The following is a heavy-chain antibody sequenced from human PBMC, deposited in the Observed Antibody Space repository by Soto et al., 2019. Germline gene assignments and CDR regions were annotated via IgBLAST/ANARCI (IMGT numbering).Heavy chain of an antibody. CDR2: IYPGDSDT. D-gene: IGHD6-13*01. V-gene: IGHV5-51*01. CDR3: ARTAAGTFVSDY. CDR1: GYSFPSYW. Sequence: PAESLKISCQGSGYSFPSYWIGWVLQTPGKRLEWMGIIYPGDSDTRYSPSFQGQVTISADKSISTAYLQWSSLKASDTAMYYCARTAAGTFVSDYWGQGTLVTSPQ. J-gene: IGHJ4*02.